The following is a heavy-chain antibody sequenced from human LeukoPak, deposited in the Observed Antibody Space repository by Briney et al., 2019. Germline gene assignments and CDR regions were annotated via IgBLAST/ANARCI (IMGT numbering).Heavy chain of an antibody. CDR1: GFTLSDYW. J-gene: IGHJ4*02. V-gene: IGHV3-7*01. CDR3: ARDSRGYSYGPNTDY. CDR2: IKHDGSEK. D-gene: IGHD5-18*01. Sequence: GGSLRLSCAASGFTLSDYWMTWVRQAPGKGLGWVANIKHDGSEKYYVDSVKGRFTISRDISRNSLYLQMDSLRVEDTAMYYCARDSRGYSYGPNTDYWGQGTLVAVSS.